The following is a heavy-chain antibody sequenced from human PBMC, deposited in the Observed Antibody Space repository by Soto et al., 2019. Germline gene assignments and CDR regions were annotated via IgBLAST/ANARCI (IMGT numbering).Heavy chain of an antibody. CDR1: GFTFNNYD. D-gene: IGHD3-3*01. CDR2: ISRSGRYI. CDR3: AISPFGVVAGYGLDV. V-gene: IGHV3-21*01. Sequence: DVQLVESGGGLVKPGGSLRLSCAASGFTFNNYDMSWVRQAPGGGLEWVSSISRSGRYISYADSMKGRFTISRDSAENSLYLQMNSLRAEDTAVYYCAISPFGVVAGYGLDVWGQGTTVTVSS. J-gene: IGHJ6*02.